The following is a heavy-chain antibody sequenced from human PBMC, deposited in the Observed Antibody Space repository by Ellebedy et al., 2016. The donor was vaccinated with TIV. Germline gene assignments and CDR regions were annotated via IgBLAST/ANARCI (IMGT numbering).Heavy chain of an antibody. J-gene: IGHJ3*02. D-gene: IGHD1-26*01. V-gene: IGHV3-23*01. CDR3: AKGTGSYWSGAFDI. CDR2: ISGSGGST. CDR1: GFTFSKYA. Sequence: GESLKISXAASGFTFSKYAMSWVRQAPGKGLEWVSAISGSGGSTYYADSVKGRFTISRDNSKNTLYLQMNSLRAEDTAVYYCAKGTGSYWSGAFDIWGQGTMVTVSS.